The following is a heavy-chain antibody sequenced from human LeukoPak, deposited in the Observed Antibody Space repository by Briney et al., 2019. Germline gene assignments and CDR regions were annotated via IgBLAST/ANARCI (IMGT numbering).Heavy chain of an antibody. Sequence: SQTLSLTCAISGDSVSSNSAAWNWIRQSPSRGLEWLGRTYYRSKWYNDYAVSVKSRITINPDTSKNQFSLQLNSVTPEDTAVYYCARAGDRGGRSDEYFQHWGQGTLVTVSS. CDR2: TYYRSKWYN. V-gene: IGHV6-1*01. CDR1: GDSVSSNSAA. J-gene: IGHJ1*01. D-gene: IGHD2-21*02. CDR3: ARAGDRGGRSDEYFQH.